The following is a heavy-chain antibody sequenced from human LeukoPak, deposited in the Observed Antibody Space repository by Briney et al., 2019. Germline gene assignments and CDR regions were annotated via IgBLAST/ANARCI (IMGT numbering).Heavy chain of an antibody. V-gene: IGHV3-7*01. Sequence: GGSLRLSCTASGFTFNNYWMSWVRQASGKGLEWAANIKQDGNEKYYVDSVRGRFTISRDNAKNSLFLQMNTLRAEDTAVYYCARVRYYEDVWGQGTTVTVSS. CDR2: IKQDGNEK. CDR1: GFTFNNYW. CDR3: ARVRYYEDV. D-gene: IGHD3-3*01. J-gene: IGHJ6*02.